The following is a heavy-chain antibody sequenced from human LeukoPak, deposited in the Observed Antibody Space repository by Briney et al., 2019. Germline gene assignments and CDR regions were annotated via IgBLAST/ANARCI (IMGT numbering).Heavy chain of an antibody. V-gene: IGHV3-7*01. Sequence: GGSLRLSCAASGFTVSSYWMSWVRQAPGKGLEWVANIKQDGSEKYYVDSVKGRFTISRDNAKNSLYLQMNSLRAEDTAVYYCAREKSDCSGGCCYSVFDYWGQGTLVTVSS. J-gene: IGHJ4*02. CDR3: AREKSDCSGGCCYSVFDY. CDR2: IKQDGSEK. D-gene: IGHD2-15*01. CDR1: GFTVSSYW.